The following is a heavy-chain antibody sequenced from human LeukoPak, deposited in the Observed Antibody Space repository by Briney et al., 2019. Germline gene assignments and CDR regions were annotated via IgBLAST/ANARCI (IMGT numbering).Heavy chain of an antibody. CDR2: MNPNSGNT. D-gene: IGHD6-6*01. CDR3: ARGSSSSVYYYYMDV. Sequence: ASVKVSCKASGYTFTSYDINWVRQATGQGLEWMGWMNPNSGNTGYAQKFQGRVTITRNTSISTAYMELSSLRSEDTAVYYCARGSSSSVYYYYMDVWGKGTTVTVSS. CDR1: GYTFTSYD. V-gene: IGHV1-8*01. J-gene: IGHJ6*03.